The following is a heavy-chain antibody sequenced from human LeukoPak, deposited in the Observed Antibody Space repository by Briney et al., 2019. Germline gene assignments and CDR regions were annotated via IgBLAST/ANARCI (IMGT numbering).Heavy chain of an antibody. Sequence: PSATLSLTCTVSGHSISNSRHYWGWIRQSPGKGLEWTGTIYYSGTTYYNPSLKSRVTISVDTSKNQFSLKLSSVTAADTAVYYCAMSRMKFSAGGRPSNWFDPWGQGTLVTVSS. V-gene: IGHV4-39*07. CDR2: IYYSGTT. D-gene: IGHD6-13*01. CDR1: GHSISNSRHY. J-gene: IGHJ5*02. CDR3: AMSRMKFSAGGRPSNWFDP.